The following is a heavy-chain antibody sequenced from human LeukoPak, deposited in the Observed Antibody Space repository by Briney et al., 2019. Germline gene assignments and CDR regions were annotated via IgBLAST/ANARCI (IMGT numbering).Heavy chain of an antibody. V-gene: IGHV1-69*06. Sequence: GASVKVSCKASGGTFSSYAISWVRQAPGQGLEWMGGIIPIFGTANYAQKFQGRVTITADTSTSTAYMELRSLRSDDTAVYYCARVRLTYYYDSSGYYPFDYWGQGTLVTVSS. CDR2: IIPIFGTA. CDR1: GGTFSSYA. D-gene: IGHD3-22*01. CDR3: ARVRLTYYYDSSGYYPFDY. J-gene: IGHJ4*02.